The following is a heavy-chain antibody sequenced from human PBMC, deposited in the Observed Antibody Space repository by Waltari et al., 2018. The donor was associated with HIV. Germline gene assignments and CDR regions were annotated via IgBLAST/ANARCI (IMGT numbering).Heavy chain of an antibody. CDR1: GGSISSSSYY. V-gene: IGHV4-39*01. D-gene: IGHD2-15*01. J-gene: IGHJ4*02. CDR2: IYYSGCT. CDR3: ARAVQGYCSGGSCENYFDY. Sequence: QLQLQESGPGLVKPSETLSLTCTVSGGSISSSSYYWGWIRQPPGKGLEWIGSIYYSGCTYSNPSLKSRVTISVDTSKNQFSLELSSVTAADTAVYYCARAVQGYCSGGSCENYFDYWGQGTLVTVSS.